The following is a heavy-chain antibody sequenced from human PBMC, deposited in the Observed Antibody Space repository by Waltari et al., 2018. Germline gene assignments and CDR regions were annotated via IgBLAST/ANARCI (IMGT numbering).Heavy chain of an antibody. CDR1: GGSISSGSYY. CDR2: IYTSGST. D-gene: IGHD5-12*01. V-gene: IGHV4-61*09. CDR3: AREGRMATMDY. Sequence: QVQLQESGPGLVKPSQTLSLTCTVSGGSISSGSYYWSWIRQPAGKGLEWIGYIYTSGSTNYNPSLKSRVTISVDTSKNQFSLKLSSVTAADTAVYYCAREGRMATMDYWGQGTLVTVSS. J-gene: IGHJ4*02.